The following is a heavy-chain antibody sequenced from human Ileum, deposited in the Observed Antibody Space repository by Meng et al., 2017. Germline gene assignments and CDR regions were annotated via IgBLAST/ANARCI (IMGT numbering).Heavy chain of an antibody. Sequence: QVQLQESGPGLVKPSETLALTCSVSGASISSHSWTWIRQPPGKGLEYIGYIYYRGGASYNPSLRSRVTMSVDTSKNQFSLNLSSVTAADTAVYYCARLLDSSDWGWFDPWGQGTLVTVSS. CDR1: GASISSHS. CDR3: ARLLDSSDWGWFDP. D-gene: IGHD3-22*01. CDR2: IYYRGGA. J-gene: IGHJ5*02. V-gene: IGHV4-59*08.